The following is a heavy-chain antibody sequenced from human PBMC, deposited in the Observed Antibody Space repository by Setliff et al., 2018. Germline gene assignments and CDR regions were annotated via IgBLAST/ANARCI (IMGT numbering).Heavy chain of an antibody. CDR2: IYWNDDD. CDR1: GFSLSTSGVG. CDR3: ARTFYYDDSGSNRLLYYFDY. V-gene: IGHV2-5*01. Sequence: TLSLTCTFSGFSLSTSGVGVGWIRQPPGKALQWLAVIYWNDDDRYSPSLRSRLIITKDTSKNQVVLTMTGMDPVDAATYYCARTFYYDDSGSNRLLYYFDYWGQGALVTVS. D-gene: IGHD3-22*01. J-gene: IGHJ4*02.